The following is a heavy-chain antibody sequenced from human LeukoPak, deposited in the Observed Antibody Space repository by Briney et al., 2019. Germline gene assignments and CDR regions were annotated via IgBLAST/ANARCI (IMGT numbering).Heavy chain of an antibody. J-gene: IGHJ4*02. V-gene: IGHV3-23*01. CDR2: ISGSGGST. CDR1: GFTFSSYA. CDR3: AKVRSGSYYIDY. Sequence: GGSLRLSCAASGFTFSSYAMSWVRQTPGKGLEWVSAISGSGGSTYYADSVKGRFTISRDNSKNTLYLQMNSLRAEDTAVYYCAKVRSGSYYIDYWGQGTLVTVSS. D-gene: IGHD1-26*01.